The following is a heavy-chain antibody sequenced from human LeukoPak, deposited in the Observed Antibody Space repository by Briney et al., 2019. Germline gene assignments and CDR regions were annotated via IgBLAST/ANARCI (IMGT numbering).Heavy chain of an antibody. Sequence: SETLSLTCTVSGGSISSGGYYWGWIRQPPGKGLEWIGSIYYSRSTYYNPSLKSRVTISVDTSKNQFSLKLSSLTAADTAVYYCARGVTMIVVVIHDWYFDLWGRGTLVTVSS. J-gene: IGHJ2*01. D-gene: IGHD3-22*01. CDR1: GGSISSGGYY. V-gene: IGHV4-39*01. CDR2: IYYSRST. CDR3: ARGVTMIVVVIHDWYFDL.